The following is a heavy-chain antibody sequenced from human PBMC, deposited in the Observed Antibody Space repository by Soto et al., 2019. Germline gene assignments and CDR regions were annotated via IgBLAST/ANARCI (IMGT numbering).Heavy chain of an antibody. CDR2: TSGSGGSN. Sequence: EVHLLESGGGLVQPGGSLRLSCAASGFTFSSHVMSWIRQAPAKWRAMVSTTSGSGGSNHYADPVKGRFTLSRDNTNSTLYLQMNSLTAEDTAVYYCARSPPLDIILANYFDSWGKGTLVTVPS. D-gene: IGHD2-8*01. CDR3: ARSPPLDIILANYFDS. J-gene: IGHJ4*02. V-gene: IGHV3-23*01. CDR1: GFTFSSHV.